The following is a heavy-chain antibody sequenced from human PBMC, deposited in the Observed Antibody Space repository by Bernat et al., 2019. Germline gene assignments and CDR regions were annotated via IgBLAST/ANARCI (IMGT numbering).Heavy chain of an antibody. CDR1: GFTFSSYW. D-gene: IGHD6-13*01. V-gene: IGHV3-7*01. CDR3: ARIAAALRGFDY. CDR2: IKKDGSEK. J-gene: IGHJ4*02. Sequence: EVQLVESGGGLVQPGGSLRLSCAASGFTFSSYWMSWVRQAPGKGLEWVANIKKDGSEKYYVASVKGRFTISRDNAKNSLYLQMYSLRAEDTAVYYCARIAAALRGFDYWGQGTLVTVSS.